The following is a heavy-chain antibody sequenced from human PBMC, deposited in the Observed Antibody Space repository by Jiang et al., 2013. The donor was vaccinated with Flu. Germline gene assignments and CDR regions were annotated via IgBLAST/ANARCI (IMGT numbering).Heavy chain of an antibody. CDR3: AKDLKGSGWYRNYYYYYYMDV. J-gene: IGHJ6*03. Sequence: SYDGSNKYYADSVKGRFTISRDNSKNTLYLQMNSLRAEDTAVYYCAKDLKGSGWYRNYYYYYYMDVWGKGTTVTVSS. CDR2: SYDGSNK. D-gene: IGHD6-13*01. V-gene: IGHV3-30*18.